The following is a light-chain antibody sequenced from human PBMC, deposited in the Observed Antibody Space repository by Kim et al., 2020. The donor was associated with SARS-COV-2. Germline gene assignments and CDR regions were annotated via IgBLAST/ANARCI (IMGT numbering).Light chain of an antibody. J-gene: IGKJ4*01. CDR2: GAS. CDR1: QSVSSNY. Sequence: PGERATLSGRASQSVSSNYLAWYQQKPGQTPRLLIYGASSRATGIPDRFSGSGSGTDFTLTISRLEPEDFAVYYCQQYGSSPRVTFGGGTKVDIK. CDR3: QQYGSSPRVT. V-gene: IGKV3-20*01.